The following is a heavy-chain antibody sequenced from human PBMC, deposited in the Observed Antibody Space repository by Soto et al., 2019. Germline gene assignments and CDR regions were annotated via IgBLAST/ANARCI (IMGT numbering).Heavy chain of an antibody. J-gene: IGHJ4*02. CDR1: GFTFDDYG. D-gene: IGHD2-2*01. Sequence: EVQLVESGGGVVRPGGSLRLSCAASGFTFDDYGMSWVRQAPGKGLEWVSGINWNGGSTGYADSVKGRFTISRDNAKNVLYLQMNSLRAEDPALYHCPRSRCGTLGRYCSSTSCSPCDYWGQGTLVTVSS. CDR3: PRSRCGTLGRYCSSTSCSPCDY. V-gene: IGHV3-20*01. CDR2: INWNGGST.